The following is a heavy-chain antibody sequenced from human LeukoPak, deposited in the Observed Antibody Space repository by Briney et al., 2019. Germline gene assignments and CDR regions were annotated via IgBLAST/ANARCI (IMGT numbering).Heavy chain of an antibody. V-gene: IGHV1-46*01. CDR3: ARDANGYNWFDP. CDR2: INPSGGST. J-gene: IGHJ5*02. D-gene: IGHD1-1*01. CDR1: GYTFTSYY. Sequence: ASVKVSCKASGYTFTSYYMHSVRQAPGQGLEWMGIINPSGGSTSYAQKFQGRVTMTKDTSTSTVYMELSSLRSEDTAVYYCARDANGYNWFDPWGQGTLVTVSS.